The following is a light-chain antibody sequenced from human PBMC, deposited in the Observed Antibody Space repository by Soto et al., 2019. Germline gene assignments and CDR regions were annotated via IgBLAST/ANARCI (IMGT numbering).Light chain of an antibody. CDR3: QVWDSSSDHIL. Sequence: SYELTQAPSVSVAPGQTATVTCGGSNIGSIGVHWYQQRPGQAPVLVVHDDSDRPSGIPERFSGSNSGNTATLTINRVEAGDEADNYCQVWDSSSDHILFGRGTKLTVL. CDR2: DDS. V-gene: IGLV3-21*02. J-gene: IGLJ2*01. CDR1: NIGSIG.